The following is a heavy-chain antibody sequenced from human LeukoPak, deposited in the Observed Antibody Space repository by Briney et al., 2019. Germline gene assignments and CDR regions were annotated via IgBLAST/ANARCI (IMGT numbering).Heavy chain of an antibody. V-gene: IGHV2-5*01. CDR3: AHKGRGSGSYNM. Sequence: CGPRLVNPTQTLTLTCTFSGFSLSTSGVGVGWIRQSPGKALVWLAVNYWNDDKSYSPSLKSRLTITKDTSKNQVVLIMTNMDPVDTATYYCAHKGRGSGSYNMWGQGTLVTVSS. CDR1: GFSLSTSGVG. D-gene: IGHD3-10*01. CDR2: NYWNDDK. J-gene: IGHJ4*02.